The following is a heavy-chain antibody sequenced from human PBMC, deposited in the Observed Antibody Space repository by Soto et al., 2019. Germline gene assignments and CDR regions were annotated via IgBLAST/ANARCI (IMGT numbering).Heavy chain of an antibody. CDR3: ASRRIVTTVTSTMMDY. V-gene: IGHV4-39*01. CDR1: GGSISSSSYY. D-gene: IGHD4-17*01. Sequence: SETLSLTCTVSGGSISSSSYYWGWIRQPPGKGLEWIGSIYYSGSTYYNPSLKSRVTISVDTSKNQFSLKLSSVTAADTAVYYCASRRIVTTVTSTMMDYWGQGTLVTVSS. CDR2: IYYSGST. J-gene: IGHJ4*02.